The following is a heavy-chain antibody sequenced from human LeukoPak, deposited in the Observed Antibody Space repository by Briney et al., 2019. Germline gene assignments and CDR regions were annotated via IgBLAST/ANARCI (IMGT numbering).Heavy chain of an antibody. V-gene: IGHV3-30*04. Sequence: GGSLRLSCAASGFTFSNYAMHWVRQAPGKGLEWVAVISYDGSNKYYADSVKGRFTISRDNSKSTLYLQMNSLRAEDTAVYYCARNDYGGSVGYWGQGTLVTVPS. CDR3: ARNDYGGSVGY. CDR2: ISYDGSNK. J-gene: IGHJ4*02. CDR1: GFTFSNYA. D-gene: IGHD4-23*01.